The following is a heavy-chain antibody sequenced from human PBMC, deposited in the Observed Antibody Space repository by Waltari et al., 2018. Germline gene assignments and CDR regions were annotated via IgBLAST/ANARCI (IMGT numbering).Heavy chain of an antibody. CDR1: GGSFSGYY. J-gene: IGHJ6*02. Sequence: QVQLQQWGAGLLKPSETLSLTCAVYGGSFSGYYWSWIRQPPGKGLEWIGEINHSGSTTYNPSLKSRVTISVDTSKNQFSLKLSSVTAADTAVYYCARGRVPAAVSYYYYYGMDVWGQGTTVTVSS. CDR2: INHSGST. D-gene: IGHD2-2*01. V-gene: IGHV4-34*01. CDR3: ARGRVPAAVSYYYYYGMDV.